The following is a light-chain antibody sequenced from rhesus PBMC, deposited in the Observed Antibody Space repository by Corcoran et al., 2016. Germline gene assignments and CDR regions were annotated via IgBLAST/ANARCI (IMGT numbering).Light chain of an antibody. V-gene: IGKV3-42*01. Sequence: EIVMTQSPATLSLSPGERTTLSCRASQSVSSNLAWYHQKPGQAPKPLIYGASSRATGIPDRFRGRGSGTDFTLTSNRLEPEDVGVYYCQQDYIWPLTFGGGTKVELK. CDR2: GAS. CDR1: QSVSSN. J-gene: IGKJ4*01. CDR3: QQDYIWPLT.